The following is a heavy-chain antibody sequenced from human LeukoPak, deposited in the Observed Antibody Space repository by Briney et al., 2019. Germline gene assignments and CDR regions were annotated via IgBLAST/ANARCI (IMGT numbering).Heavy chain of an antibody. CDR3: ATEVGSGWSLQY. Sequence: AGGSLRLSCAASGFTFSSYSMNWVRQAPGKGLEWVSSISSSSSYIYYADSVKGRFTTSRDNAKNSLYLQMNSLRAEDTAVYYCATEVGSGWSLQYWGQGTLVTVSS. D-gene: IGHD6-19*01. CDR1: GFTFSSYS. J-gene: IGHJ4*02. CDR2: ISSSSSYI. V-gene: IGHV3-21*01.